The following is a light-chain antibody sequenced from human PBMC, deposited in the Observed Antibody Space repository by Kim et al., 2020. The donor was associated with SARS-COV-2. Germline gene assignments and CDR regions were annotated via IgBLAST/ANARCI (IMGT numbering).Light chain of an antibody. Sequence: SYELTQPPSVSVAPGKTARITCGGSNIGTKTVHWYQQRPGQAPVVVIYYESDRPSGIPERFSGSNSENTATLTISRVEAGDEADYYCKVWNGENDVIFGAGTQLTVL. J-gene: IGLJ2*01. V-gene: IGLV3-21*01. CDR1: NIGTKT. CDR3: KVWNGENDVI. CDR2: YES.